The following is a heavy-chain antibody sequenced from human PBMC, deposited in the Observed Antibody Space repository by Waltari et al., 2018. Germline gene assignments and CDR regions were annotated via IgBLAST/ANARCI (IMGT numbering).Heavy chain of an antibody. Sequence: QVQLVESGGGVVQPGRSLRLSCAASGFTFSSYGLHWVRQDPGRGREWVAVIWYDGSNKYYADSVKGRFTISRDNSKNTLYLQMNSLRAEDTAVYYCARDDQGNWNYVYDGMDVWGQGTTVTVSS. CDR3: ARDDQGNWNYVYDGMDV. D-gene: IGHD1-7*01. CDR2: IWYDGSNK. V-gene: IGHV3-33*01. J-gene: IGHJ6*02. CDR1: GFTFSSYG.